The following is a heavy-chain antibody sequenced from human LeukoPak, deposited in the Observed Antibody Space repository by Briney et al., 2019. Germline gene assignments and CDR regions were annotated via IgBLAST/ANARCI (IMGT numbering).Heavy chain of an antibody. CDR2: IKQDGSGK. CDR3: ARSLRSGTYYFDY. Sequence: GGSLRLSCAASGFTFSSYWMSWVRQAPGKGLEWVANIKQDGSGKYYVDSVKGRFTISRDNAKNSLYLQMNSLRAEDTAVYYCARSLRSGTYYFDYWGQGTLVTVSS. J-gene: IGHJ4*02. CDR1: GFTFSSYW. D-gene: IGHD1-1*01. V-gene: IGHV3-7*01.